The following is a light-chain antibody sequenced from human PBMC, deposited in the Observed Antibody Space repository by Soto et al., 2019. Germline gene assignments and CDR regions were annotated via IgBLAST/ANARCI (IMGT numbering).Light chain of an antibody. CDR1: QSVSSTY. V-gene: IGKV3-20*01. CDR2: SSS. CDR3: QQYRTSPPPWT. J-gene: IGKJ1*01. Sequence: ELVLTQSPGTLSLSPGDRATLSCRASQSVSSTYLAWYQQRPGQAPRLLIYSSSSRASGIPDRFSGSGSGTDFTLTISRLEPEDFAVYYCQQYRTSPPPWTFGQGTKVDI.